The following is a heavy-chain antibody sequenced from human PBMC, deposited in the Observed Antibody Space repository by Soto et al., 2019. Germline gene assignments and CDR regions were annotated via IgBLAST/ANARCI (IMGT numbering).Heavy chain of an antibody. V-gene: IGHV4-59*01. CDR1: GGSISSYY. D-gene: IGHD5-12*01. Sequence: SETLSLTCTVSGGSISSYYWSWIRQPPGKGLEWIGYIYYSGSTNYNPSLKSRVTISVDTSKNQFSLKLSSVTAADTAVYYCARGPNIVATTDAFDIWGQGTMVTVSS. CDR2: IYYSGST. J-gene: IGHJ3*02. CDR3: ARGPNIVATTDAFDI.